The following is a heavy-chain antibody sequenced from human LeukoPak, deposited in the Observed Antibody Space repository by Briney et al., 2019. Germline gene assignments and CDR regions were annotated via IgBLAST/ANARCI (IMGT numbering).Heavy chain of an antibody. D-gene: IGHD4-17*01. J-gene: IGHJ4*02. CDR1: GGSISSYY. CDR3: ARTTAYEAGFDY. CDR2: IYTSGST. V-gene: IGHV4-4*08. Sequence: SETLSLTCAVSGGSISSYYWSWIRQPPGKGLEWIGYIYTSGSTNYNPSLKSRVTMSVDTSKNQFSLKLSSVSAADTAVYYCARTTAYEAGFDYWGQGTLVTVSS.